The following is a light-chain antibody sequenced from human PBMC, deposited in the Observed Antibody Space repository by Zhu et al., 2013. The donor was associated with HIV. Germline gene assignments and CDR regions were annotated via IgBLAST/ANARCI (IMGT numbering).Light chain of an antibody. CDR3: SSYTSSSTLDV. Sequence: QSALTQPASVSGSPGQSIAISCTGTNSDISASNYVSWYQQHPDKAPKLMIYEVSNRPSGVSNRFSGSKSGNTASLTISGLQPEDEADYYCSSYTSSSTLDVFGTGTKVTVL. CDR2: EVS. CDR1: NSDISASNY. V-gene: IGLV2-14*01. J-gene: IGLJ1*01.